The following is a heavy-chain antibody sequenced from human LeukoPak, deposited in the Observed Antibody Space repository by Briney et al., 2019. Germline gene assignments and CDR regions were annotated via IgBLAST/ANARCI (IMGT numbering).Heavy chain of an antibody. Sequence: SETLSLTCTVSGGSISSGSYYWGWIRQPPGKGLEWIGSIYYSGSTYYNPSLKSRVTISVDTSKNQFSLKLSSVTAADTAVYYCARVSSSSSWYPDYWGQGTLVTVSS. CDR1: GGSISSGSYY. CDR2: IYYSGST. V-gene: IGHV4-39*01. CDR3: ARVSSSSSWYPDY. J-gene: IGHJ4*02. D-gene: IGHD6-13*01.